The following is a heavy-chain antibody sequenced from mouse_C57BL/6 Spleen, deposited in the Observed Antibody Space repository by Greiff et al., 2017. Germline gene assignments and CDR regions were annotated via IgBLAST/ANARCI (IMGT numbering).Heavy chain of an antibody. D-gene: IGHD1-3*01. CDR1: GFTFSSCG. J-gene: IGHJ4*01. V-gene: IGHV5-6*01. CDR2: ISSGGSYT. CDR3: ARLTYAAMDY. Sequence: ELKVVESSGDLLKPLGSLRLSCAASGFTFSSCGMSSVRQTPDKMLEWVATISSGGSYTYYPDSVKGRFTISRDNAKNTLYLQMSSLKSEDTAMYYCARLTYAAMDYWSQGSSVTVPS.